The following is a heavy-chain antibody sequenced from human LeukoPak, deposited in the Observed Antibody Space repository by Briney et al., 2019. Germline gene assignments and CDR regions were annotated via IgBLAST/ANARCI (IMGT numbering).Heavy chain of an antibody. CDR1: GFTFSSYA. Sequence: GGSLRLSCAASGFTFSSYAMSWVRPAPGKGLEWVSAISGSGGSTYYADSVKGRFTISRDNSKNTLYLQMNSLRAEDTAVYYCAKNRYYDILTGHDAFDIWGQGTMVTVSS. V-gene: IGHV3-23*01. CDR2: ISGSGGST. CDR3: AKNRYYDILTGHDAFDI. J-gene: IGHJ3*02. D-gene: IGHD3-9*01.